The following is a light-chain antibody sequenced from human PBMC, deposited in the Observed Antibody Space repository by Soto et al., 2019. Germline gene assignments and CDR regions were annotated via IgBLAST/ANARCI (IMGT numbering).Light chain of an antibody. Sequence: EIVLTQSPGTLSLSPGEIATLSCRASQRISNNFVAWFQQKAGLAPRLLIYGASTRASGIPDRFSGSGSGTGFALAISRLEPEDFAVYYCQQYGRSPLTVGQGTILQIK. V-gene: IGKV3-20*01. J-gene: IGKJ2*01. CDR1: QRISNNF. CDR3: QQYGRSPLT. CDR2: GAS.